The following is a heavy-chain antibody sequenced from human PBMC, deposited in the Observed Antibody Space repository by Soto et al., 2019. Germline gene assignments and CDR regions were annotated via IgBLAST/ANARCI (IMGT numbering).Heavy chain of an antibody. Sequence: SETLSLTCTVSGGSISSYYWSWIRQPPGKGLEWIGYIYCSGSTNYNPSLKSRVTISVDTSKNQFSLKLSSVTAADTAVYYCARHRYYYDPIDYWGQGTLVTVSS. CDR1: GGSISSYY. J-gene: IGHJ4*02. V-gene: IGHV4-59*08. D-gene: IGHD3-22*01. CDR3: ARHRYYYDPIDY. CDR2: IYCSGST.